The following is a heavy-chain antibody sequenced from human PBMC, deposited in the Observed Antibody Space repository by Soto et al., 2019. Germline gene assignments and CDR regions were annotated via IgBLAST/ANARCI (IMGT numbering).Heavy chain of an antibody. Sequence: GGSLRLSCAASGFTFSSYSMNWVRQAPGKGLEWVSSISSSSSYIYYADSVKGRFTISRDNAKNSLYLQMNSLRAEDTAVYYCATDNWNYGTVDYWGQGTLVTVSS. CDR1: GFTFSSYS. CDR2: ISSSSSYI. J-gene: IGHJ4*02. V-gene: IGHV3-21*01. CDR3: ATDNWNYGTVDY. D-gene: IGHD1-7*01.